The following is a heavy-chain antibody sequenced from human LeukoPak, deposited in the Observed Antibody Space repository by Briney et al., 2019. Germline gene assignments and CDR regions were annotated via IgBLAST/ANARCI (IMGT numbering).Heavy chain of an antibody. CDR1: GFTFSDTW. CDR2: IRSDGSDT. J-gene: IGHJ3*02. CDR3: AKKGGGLYSSGWWAFDI. V-gene: IGHV3-74*01. D-gene: IGHD6-19*01. Sequence: GGSLRLSRAASGFTFSDTWMHWVRQVPGEGLVWVSRIRSDGSDTRYAESVKGRFTISRDNAKNTLYLQMNSLRAEDTAVYYCAKKGGGLYSSGWWAFDIWGQETMVTVSS.